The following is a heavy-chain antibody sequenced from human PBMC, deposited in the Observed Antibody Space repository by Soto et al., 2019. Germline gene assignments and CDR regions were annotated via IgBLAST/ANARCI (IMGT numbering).Heavy chain of an antibody. D-gene: IGHD1-1*01. Sequence: PGESLKISCKGSGYSFTTYWISWVRLMPGHGLEWMGRIDPSDSYTNYSPSFQGHVTISADKSISTAYLQWSSLKASDTAMYYCAISYNGYYYYYYGMDVWGQGTKVTVSS. J-gene: IGHJ6*02. CDR2: IDPSDSYT. CDR3: AISYNGYYYYYYGMDV. V-gene: IGHV5-10-1*01. CDR1: GYSFTTYW.